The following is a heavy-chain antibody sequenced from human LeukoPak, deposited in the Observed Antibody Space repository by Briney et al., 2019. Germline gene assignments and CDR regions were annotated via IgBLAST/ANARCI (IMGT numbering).Heavy chain of an antibody. V-gene: IGHV4-31*03. Sequence: PSETLSLTCTVSGGSISSGGYYWSWIRQHPGKGLEWIGYIYYSGSTYYNPSLKSRVTISVDTSKYQFSLKLSSVTAADTAVYYCARGGIAAAKYFQHWGQGTLVTVSS. CDR2: IYYSGST. J-gene: IGHJ1*01. D-gene: IGHD6-13*01. CDR1: GGSISSGGYY. CDR3: ARGGIAAAKYFQH.